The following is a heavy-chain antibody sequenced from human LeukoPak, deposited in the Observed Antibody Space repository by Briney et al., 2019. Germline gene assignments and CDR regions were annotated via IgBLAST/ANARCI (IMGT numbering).Heavy chain of an antibody. CDR1: GYTFTGYY. V-gene: IGHV1-2*02. Sequence: GASVTVSCKASGYTFTGYYMHWLRQAPGQGLEWMGWINPNSGGTNYAQKFQGRVTMTRDTSISTAYMELSRLRSDDTAVYYCARDLGNTYGDYGYYYYGMDVWGQGTTVTVSS. J-gene: IGHJ6*02. D-gene: IGHD4-17*01. CDR3: ARDLGNTYGDYGYYYYGMDV. CDR2: INPNSGGT.